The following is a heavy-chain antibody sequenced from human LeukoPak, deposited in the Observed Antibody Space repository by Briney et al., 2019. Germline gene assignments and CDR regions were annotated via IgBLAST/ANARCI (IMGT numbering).Heavy chain of an antibody. Sequence: GGSLRLSCAASGFTFSSYWMHWVRQAPGKGLVWVSRVNTDGSTPTYADSVKGRFTISRDNAKNTLYLQMNSLRAEDTAVYYCARDRGSYSDYWGQGTPVTVSS. CDR2: VNTDGSTP. V-gene: IGHV3-74*01. J-gene: IGHJ4*02. CDR3: ARDRGSYSDY. CDR1: GFTFSSYW. D-gene: IGHD3-16*01.